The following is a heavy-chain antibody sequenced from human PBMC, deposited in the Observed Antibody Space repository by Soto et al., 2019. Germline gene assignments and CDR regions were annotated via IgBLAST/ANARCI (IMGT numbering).Heavy chain of an antibody. CDR3: VAVPTDHYCSGGSCYAY. D-gene: IGHD2-15*01. V-gene: IGHV4-34*01. CDR2: INHSGST. Sequence: TSETLSLTCAVYGGSFSDYYWSWIRQPPGKGLEWIGEINHSGSTNYNPSLKSRVTISVDTSKNQFSLKVTSVTAADTAVYYCVAVPTDHYCSGGSCYAYWGHGTLVTVSS. CDR1: GGSFSDYY. J-gene: IGHJ4*01.